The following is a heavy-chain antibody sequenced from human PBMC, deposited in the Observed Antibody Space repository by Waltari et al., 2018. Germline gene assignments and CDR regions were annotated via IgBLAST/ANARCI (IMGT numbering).Heavy chain of an antibody. D-gene: IGHD3-22*01. CDR3: AKAHYDSSGYFSDFDY. CDR1: EFSFRSFW. Sequence: EVMLVESGGGLVQPGGALRLSCVASEFSFRSFWMTWVRQAPGKGLEWVAHIKEDGSEKYYVDSVKGRFTIARDNAKRTLYLHMNSLRAEDTAVYYCAKAHYDSSGYFSDFDYWGQGTRVTVSS. V-gene: IGHV3-7*05. CDR2: IKEDGSEK. J-gene: IGHJ4*02.